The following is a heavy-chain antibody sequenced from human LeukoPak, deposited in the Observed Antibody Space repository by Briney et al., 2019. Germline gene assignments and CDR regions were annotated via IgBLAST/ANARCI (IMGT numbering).Heavy chain of an antibody. CDR3: ARQDHLRFYAFDI. CDR2: IYYSGST. Sequence: PSETLSLTCTVSGGSISSSSYYWGWIRQPPGKGLEWIGSIYYSGSTYYNPSLKSRVTISVDTSKNQFSLKLSSVTAADTAVYYCARQDHLRFYAFDIWGQGTMVTVSS. V-gene: IGHV4-39*01. CDR1: GGSISSSSYY. D-gene: IGHD3-3*01. J-gene: IGHJ3*02.